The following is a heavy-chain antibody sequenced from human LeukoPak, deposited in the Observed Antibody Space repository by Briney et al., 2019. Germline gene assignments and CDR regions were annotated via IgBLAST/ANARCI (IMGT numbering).Heavy chain of an antibody. D-gene: IGHD4-17*01. Sequence: SETLSLTCTVSGGSISSSRYYWGWIRQPPGKGLEWIGSIYYSGSTYYNPSLKSRVTISVDTSKNQFSLKLSSVTAADTAVYYCARDHSAPDTVRPLAFDIWGQGTMVTVSS. CDR3: ARDHSAPDTVRPLAFDI. V-gene: IGHV4-39*02. CDR2: IYYSGST. J-gene: IGHJ3*02. CDR1: GGSISSSRYY.